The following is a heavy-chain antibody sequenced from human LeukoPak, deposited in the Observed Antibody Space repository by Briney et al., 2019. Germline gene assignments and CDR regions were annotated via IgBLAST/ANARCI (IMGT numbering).Heavy chain of an antibody. J-gene: IGHJ4*02. D-gene: IGHD4-17*01. CDR1: GGSISSGDYY. CDR2: IYHSGST. CDR3: ARDTAPTTGGNYFDY. Sequence: PSQTLSLTCTVSGGSISSGDYYWSWIRQPPGKGLEWIGYIYHSGSTYYNPSLKSRVTISVDRSKNQFSLKLSSVTAADTAVYYCARDTAPTTGGNYFDYWGQGTLVTVSS. V-gene: IGHV4-30-2*01.